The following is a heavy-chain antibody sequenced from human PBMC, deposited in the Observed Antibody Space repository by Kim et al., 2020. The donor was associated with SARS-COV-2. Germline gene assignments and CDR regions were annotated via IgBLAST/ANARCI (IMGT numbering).Heavy chain of an antibody. CDR1: GYTFTSYA. J-gene: IGHJ6*02. V-gene: IGHV7-4-1*02. D-gene: IGHD2-15*01. CDR2: INTNTGNP. Sequence: ASVKVSCKASGYTFTSYAMNWVRQAPGQGLEWMGWINTNTGNPTYAQGFTGRFVFSLDTSVSTAYLQISSLKAEDTAVYYCARDNPILVVVAATPEVEYYYGMDVWGQGTTVTVSS. CDR3: ARDNPILVVVAATPEVEYYYGMDV.